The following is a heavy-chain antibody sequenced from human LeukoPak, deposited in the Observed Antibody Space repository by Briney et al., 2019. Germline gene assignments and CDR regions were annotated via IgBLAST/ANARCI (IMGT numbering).Heavy chain of an antibody. CDR1: GFTFSSYA. CDR2: ISYDGSNK. D-gene: IGHD2-21*01. V-gene: IGHV3-30*04. J-gene: IGHJ5*02. CDR3: ARGNAGYS. Sequence: GRPLRLSCAASGFTFSSYAMHWVRQAPGKGLEWVAVISYDGSNKYYADSVKGRFTISRDNSKNTLYLQMNSLRAEDTAVYYCARGNAGYSWGQGTLVTVSS.